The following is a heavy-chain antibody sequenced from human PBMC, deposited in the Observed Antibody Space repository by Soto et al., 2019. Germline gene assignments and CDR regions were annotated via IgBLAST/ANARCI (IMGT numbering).Heavy chain of an antibody. CDR3: ARWVAAAGTRVWWFDP. CDR2: MYYSGST. D-gene: IGHD6-13*01. V-gene: IGHV4-59*01. Sequence: SETLSLTCSVSGGSISYNYWNWIRQLPGKGLEWIAYMYYSGSTKYNPSLKSRVTISGDTSKNQVSLRLTSVTAADTAVYYCARWVAAAGTRVWWFDPWGQGTLVTVSS. J-gene: IGHJ5*02. CDR1: GGSISYNY.